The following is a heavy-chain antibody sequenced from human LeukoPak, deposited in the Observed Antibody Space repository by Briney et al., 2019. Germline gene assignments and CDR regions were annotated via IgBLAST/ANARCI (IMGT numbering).Heavy chain of an antibody. V-gene: IGHV3-48*02. CDR2: ISSSGSTI. CDR1: GFTFSSYG. D-gene: IGHD3-3*02. J-gene: IGHJ2*01. CDR3: ARDFSAPLPL. Sequence: PGGSLRLSCAASGFTFSSYGMNWVRQAPGKGLEWVSYISSSGSTIYYAHSVKGRFTISRDNARNSLSLQMNSLRDEDTAVYYCARDFSAPLPLWGRGTLVTVSS.